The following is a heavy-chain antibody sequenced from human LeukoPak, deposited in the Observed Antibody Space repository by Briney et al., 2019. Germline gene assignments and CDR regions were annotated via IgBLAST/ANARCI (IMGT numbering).Heavy chain of an antibody. V-gene: IGHV1-3*01. Sequence: ASVKVSCKASGYTFTSYAMHWVRQAPGQRLEWMGWINAGNGNTKYSQKFQGRVTITRDTSASTAYMELSSLRSEDTAVYYCARAPDYYDSSGLPDYWGQGTLVTVSS. J-gene: IGHJ4*02. CDR2: INAGNGNT. CDR3: ARAPDYYDSSGLPDY. CDR1: GYTFTSYA. D-gene: IGHD3-22*01.